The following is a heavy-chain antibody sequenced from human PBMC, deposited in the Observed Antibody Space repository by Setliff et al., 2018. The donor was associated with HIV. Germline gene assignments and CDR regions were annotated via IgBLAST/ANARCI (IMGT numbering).Heavy chain of an antibody. J-gene: IGHJ6*03. CDR3: AGENPDGWLHHYTDV. CDR1: GFTFSSYE. Sequence: HPGGSLRLSCAASGFTFSSYEMNWVRQAPGKGLEWVSYISSSGSTIYYADSVKGRFTISRDNAKNSLYLQMNSLRAEDTAVYYCAGENPDGWLHHYTDVWGKGTTVTVSS. V-gene: IGHV3-48*03. D-gene: IGHD2-15*01. CDR2: ISSSGSTI.